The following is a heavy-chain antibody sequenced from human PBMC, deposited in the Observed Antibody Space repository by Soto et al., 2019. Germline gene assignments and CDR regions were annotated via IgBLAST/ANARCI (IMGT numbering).Heavy chain of an antibody. J-gene: IGHJ4*02. CDR3: ARHAVHSSGFTEY. CDR2: IYLGRSI. V-gene: IGHV4-59*01. Sequence: SETLSLTCSVSGASISSYYYTWIRQTPGKGLEWIGYIYLGRSINYNPSFKSRVIISVDTSKNHFSVRLSSVTAADTAVYYCARHAVHSSGFTEYWGQGTLVTVS. D-gene: IGHD6-19*01. CDR1: GASISSYY.